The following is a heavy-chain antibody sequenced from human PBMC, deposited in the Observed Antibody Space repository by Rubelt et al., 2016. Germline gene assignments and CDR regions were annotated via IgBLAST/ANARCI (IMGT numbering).Heavy chain of an antibody. J-gene: IGHJ6*02. CDR3: ARAPLVHLGGGMDV. Sequence: QVQLQESGPGLVKPSETLSLTCTVSGGSISSYYWSWIRQPPGKGLEWIGYIYYSGSTNYNPSLKSRVTISVDTPKNQLSRKLSSVTAADTAVYYWARAPLVHLGGGMDVWGQGTTVTVSS. CDR1: GGSISSYY. V-gene: IGHV4-59*01. CDR2: IYYSGST. D-gene: IGHD3-16*01.